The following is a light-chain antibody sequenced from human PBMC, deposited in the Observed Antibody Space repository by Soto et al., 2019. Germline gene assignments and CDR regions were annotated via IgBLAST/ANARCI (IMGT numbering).Light chain of an antibody. CDR3: QQYGRSPPYT. CDR1: QSVSSNF. J-gene: IGKJ2*01. CDR2: GAS. V-gene: IGKV3-20*01. Sequence: EIVLTQSPGTLSLSPGERATLSCRASQSVSSNFLAWYQQKPGQAPRLLIFGASSRASDIPDRFSGSGSGTDFTLTISRLEPEDFAVYYCQQYGRSPPYTFGQGTKLEIK.